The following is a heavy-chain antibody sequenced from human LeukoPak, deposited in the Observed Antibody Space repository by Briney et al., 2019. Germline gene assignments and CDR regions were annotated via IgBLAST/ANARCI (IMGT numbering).Heavy chain of an antibody. V-gene: IGHV3-74*01. Sequence: GGSLRLSCAASGFTFSSYWMHWVRHAPGKGLVWVSRINSDGSSTSYADSVEGRFTISRDNAKNTLYLQMNSLRAEDTAVYYCATGQGHGMDVWGQGTTVTVSS. J-gene: IGHJ6*02. D-gene: IGHD1-14*01. CDR1: GFTFSSYW. CDR3: ATGQGHGMDV. CDR2: INSDGSST.